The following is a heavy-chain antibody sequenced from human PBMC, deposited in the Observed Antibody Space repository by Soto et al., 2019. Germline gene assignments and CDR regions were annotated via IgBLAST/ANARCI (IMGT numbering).Heavy chain of an antibody. V-gene: IGHV3-23*01. CDR3: ATGDTAGGYFDC. CDR2: ISGSGGST. Sequence: PGGSLRLSCAASGFTFSTYWMSWVRQAPGKGLEWVSAISGSGGSTYYADSVKGRFTISRDNSKNTLYLQMNSLRAEDTAVYYCATGDTAGGYFDCWGQGTLVTVSS. D-gene: IGHD5-18*01. J-gene: IGHJ4*02. CDR1: GFTFSTYW.